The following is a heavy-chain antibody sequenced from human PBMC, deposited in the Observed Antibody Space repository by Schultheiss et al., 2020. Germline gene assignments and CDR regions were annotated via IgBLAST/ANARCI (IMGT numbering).Heavy chain of an antibody. CDR3: ARGSLYYYDSSGYSSAFDI. V-gene: IGHV3-74*01. D-gene: IGHD3-22*01. CDR2: INSDGSST. J-gene: IGHJ3*02. CDR1: GFTFSSYW. Sequence: GSLRLSCAASGFTFSSYWMHWVRQAPGKGLVWVSRINSDGSSTSYADSVKGRFTISRDNAKNTLYLQMNSLRAEDTAVYYCARGSLYYYDSSGYSSAFDIWGQGTMVTVSS.